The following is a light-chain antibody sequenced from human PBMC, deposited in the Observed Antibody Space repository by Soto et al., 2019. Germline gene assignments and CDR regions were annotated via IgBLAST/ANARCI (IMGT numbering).Light chain of an antibody. CDR3: HQSYSTPRP. J-gene: IGKJ2*01. CDR2: AAS. CDR1: QSISSY. Sequence: DIQMTQSPSSLSASVGDRVTITCRASQSISSYLNWYQQKPGKAPKLLIYAASSLQSGVPSRFSGSGSGTHSTLTISSLQTEDFATYYCHQSYSTPRPFCQWTKLEIK. V-gene: IGKV1-39*01.